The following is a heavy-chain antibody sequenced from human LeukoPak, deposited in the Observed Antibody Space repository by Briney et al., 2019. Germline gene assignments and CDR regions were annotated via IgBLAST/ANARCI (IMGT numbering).Heavy chain of an antibody. D-gene: IGHD2-15*01. J-gene: IGHJ5*02. CDR1: GGTFSSYA. CDR3: ARDHGYCSGGSCYSGWFDP. Sequence: SVKVSCKASGGTFSSYAISWVRQAPGQGLEWMGGIIPIFGTANYAQKFQGRVTITTDESTSTAYMELSSLRSEDTAVYYCARDHGYCSGGSCYSGWFDPWGQGTLVTVSS. CDR2: IIPIFGTA. V-gene: IGHV1-69*05.